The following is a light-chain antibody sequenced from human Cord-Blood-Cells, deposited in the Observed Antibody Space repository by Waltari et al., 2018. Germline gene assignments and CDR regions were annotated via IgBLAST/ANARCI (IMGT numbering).Light chain of an antibody. CDR2: DVR. V-gene: IGLV2-14*01. CDR1: SSEVGVYND. CDR3: SSYTSSSTYV. Sequence: QSALTQPASVSGSPGQSLTISCTGPSSEVGVYNDVSWYQQHPGKAPNLLIYDVRKRPSGVSNRFSGSKSGNTASLTISGLQAEDEADYYCSSYTSSSTYVFGTGTKVTVL. J-gene: IGLJ1*01.